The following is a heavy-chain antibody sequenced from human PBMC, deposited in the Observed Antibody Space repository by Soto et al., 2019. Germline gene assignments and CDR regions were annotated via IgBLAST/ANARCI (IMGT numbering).Heavy chain of an antibody. CDR1: GGTFSSYA. CDR2: IIPIFGTA. V-gene: IGHV1-69*13. D-gene: IGHD2-2*01. CDR3: ARGNGCTYNWFDP. Sequence: SVKVSCKASGGTFSSYAISWVRQAPGQGLEWMGGIIPIFGTANYAQKFQGRVTITADESTSTAYMELSSLRSEDTDVYYCARGNGCTYNWFDPWGQGTLVTVSS. J-gene: IGHJ5*02.